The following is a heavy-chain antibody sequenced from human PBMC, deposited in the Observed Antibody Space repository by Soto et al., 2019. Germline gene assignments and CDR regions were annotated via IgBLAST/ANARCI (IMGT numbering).Heavy chain of an antibody. CDR2: ISAYNGNT. CDR3: ARDLGGSYYASVDY. J-gene: IGHJ4*02. V-gene: IGHV1-18*01. D-gene: IGHD1-26*01. Sequence: ASVKVSCKASGYTFTSYGISWVRQAPGQGLEWMGWISAYNGNTKYAQKFQGRVTMTTDTSTSTAYMELRSLRSDDTAVYYCARDLGGSYYASVDYWGQGTLVTSPQ. CDR1: GYTFTSYG.